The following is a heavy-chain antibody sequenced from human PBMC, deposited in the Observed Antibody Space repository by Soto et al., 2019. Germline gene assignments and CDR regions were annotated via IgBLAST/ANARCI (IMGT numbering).Heavy chain of an antibody. CDR2: ISAYNGNT. CDR3: ARERGYYYESSGAGTWFDP. J-gene: IGHJ5*02. Sequence: QVQLVQSGAEVKKPGASVKVSCKASGYTFTSYGISWVRQAPGQGLEWMGWISAYNGNTNYAQKLQGRVTMTTDTPTSTAEMELRSLRYDDTAVYYCARERGYYYESSGAGTWFDPWGQGTLVTVSS. D-gene: IGHD3-22*01. CDR1: GYTFTSYG. V-gene: IGHV1-18*01.